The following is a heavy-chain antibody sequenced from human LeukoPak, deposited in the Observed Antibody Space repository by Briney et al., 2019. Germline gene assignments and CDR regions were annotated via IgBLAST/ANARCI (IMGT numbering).Heavy chain of an antibody. D-gene: IGHD3-10*01. Sequence: GGSLRLSCAASGFTFSSYSMNWVRQAPGKGLEWVSSISSSGSTIYYADSVKGRFTISRDNAKNSLYLQMNSLRAEDTAVYYCARELLWFGELGYFDYWGQGTLVTVSS. CDR2: ISSSGSTI. J-gene: IGHJ4*02. CDR1: GFTFSSYS. V-gene: IGHV3-21*04. CDR3: ARELLWFGELGYFDY.